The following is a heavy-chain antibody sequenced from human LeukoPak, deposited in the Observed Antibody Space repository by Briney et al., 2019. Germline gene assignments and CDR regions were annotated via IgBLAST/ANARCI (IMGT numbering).Heavy chain of an antibody. CDR1: GSSISSGYY. CDR3: ARDVTVAATLYYFDY. J-gene: IGHJ4*02. D-gene: IGHD2-15*01. CDR2: IYHSGST. Sequence: SETLSLTCAVSGSSISSGYYWGWIRQPPGKGLEWIGSIYHSGSTYYNPSLKSRVTISVDTSKNQFSLKLSSVTAADTAVYYCARDVTVAATLYYFDYWGQGTLVTVSS. V-gene: IGHV4-38-2*02.